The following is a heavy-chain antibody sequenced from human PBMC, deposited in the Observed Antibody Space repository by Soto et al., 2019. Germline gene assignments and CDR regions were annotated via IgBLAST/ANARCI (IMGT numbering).Heavy chain of an antibody. CDR1: GFSFSSYA. CDR2: ISYGGSNK. CDR3: ARPLWRDDYNWGYFDL. D-gene: IGHD4-4*01. V-gene: IGHV3-30-3*01. J-gene: IGHJ2*01. Sequence: QVQLVESGGGVVQPGRSLRLSCAASGFSFSSYAMHWVRQAPGNGLVGVAVISYGGSNKYYADSVKGRFTISRDNSKNTLYLQMNSLSAEDMAVYYCARPLWRDDYNWGYFDLWGRGTLVTVSS.